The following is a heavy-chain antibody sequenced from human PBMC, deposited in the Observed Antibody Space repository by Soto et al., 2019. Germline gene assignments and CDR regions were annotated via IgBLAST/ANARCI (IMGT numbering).Heavy chain of an antibody. CDR1: GFTFSSYG. J-gene: IGHJ4*02. CDR2: ISYDGSNK. V-gene: IGHV3-30*18. D-gene: IGHD4-17*01. CDR3: AKDHFYGDPYYFDY. Sequence: LRLSCAASGFTFSSYGMHWVRQAPGKGLEWVAVISYDGSNKYYADSVKGRFTISRDNSKNTLYLQMNSLRAEDTAVYYCAKDHFYGDPYYFDYWGQGTLVTVYS.